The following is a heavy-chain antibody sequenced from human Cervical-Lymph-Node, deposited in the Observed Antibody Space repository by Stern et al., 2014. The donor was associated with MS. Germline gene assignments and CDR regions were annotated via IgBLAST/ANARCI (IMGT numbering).Heavy chain of an antibody. D-gene: IGHD3-9*01. J-gene: IGHJ6*02. CDR1: GYTFTSYG. V-gene: IGHV1-18*01. CDR2: ISAYNGNT. CDR3: ARAPYDISRGMDV. Sequence: VQLEESGAEVKKPGASVKVSCKASGYTFTSYGISWVRQAPGQGLEWMGWISAYNGNTNYAQKLQGRVTMTTDTSTRTASMELRSLRSDDTAVYYCARAPYDISRGMDVWGQGTTVTVSS.